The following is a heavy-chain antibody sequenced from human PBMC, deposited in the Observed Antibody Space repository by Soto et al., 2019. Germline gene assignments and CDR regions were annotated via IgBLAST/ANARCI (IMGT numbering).Heavy chain of an antibody. CDR2: IVPSGGTA. J-gene: IGHJ4*02. Sequence: VASVKVSCKASGYSFTNFHIHWVRQAPGQGLEWMGMIVPSGGTANDAQKLQGRVTITADASTSTAHMELSSLRSEDTAVYYCARSAPQYYYDSSGYYPDYWGQGTLVTVSS. CDR1: GYSFTNFH. D-gene: IGHD3-22*01. CDR3: ARSAPQYYYDSSGYYPDY. V-gene: IGHV1-46*01.